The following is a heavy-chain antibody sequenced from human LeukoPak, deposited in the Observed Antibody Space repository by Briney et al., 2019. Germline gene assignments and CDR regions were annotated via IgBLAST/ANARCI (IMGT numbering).Heavy chain of an antibody. CDR3: ARSYNLNWNYSPAFDI. D-gene: IGHD1-7*01. J-gene: IGHJ3*02. CDR1: GGSISSSSYY. CDR2: IYYSGST. Sequence: KPSETLSLTCTVSGGSISSSSYYWGWIRQPPGKGLEWIGSIYYSGSTYYNPSLKSRVTISVATSKNQFSLKLSSVTAADTAVYYCARSYNLNWNYSPAFDIWGQGTMVTVSS. V-gene: IGHV4-39*01.